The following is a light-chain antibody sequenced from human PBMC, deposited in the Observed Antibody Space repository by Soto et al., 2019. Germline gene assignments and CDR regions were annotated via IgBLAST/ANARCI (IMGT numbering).Light chain of an antibody. CDR1: SSDVGAYNY. CDR2: DVS. CDR3: STYTSSSTPLYV. Sequence: QSVLTQPASVSGSPGQSIAISCTGSSSDVGAYNYVSWYQQHPGKAPKPMIYDVSNRPSGISNRFSGSKSGNTASLTISGLQAEDEADYYCSTYTSSSTPLYVFGPGTKVTVL. V-gene: IGLV2-14*01. J-gene: IGLJ1*01.